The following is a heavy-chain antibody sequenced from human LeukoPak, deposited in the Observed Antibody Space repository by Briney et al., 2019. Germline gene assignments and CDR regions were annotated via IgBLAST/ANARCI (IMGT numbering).Heavy chain of an antibody. D-gene: IGHD1-26*01. Sequence: GGSLRLSCAASGFTFSSHGMHWVRQSPGKGLEWVAVIWYDGSNKHYADSVKGRFTISRDNSKNTLYLQMNSLRAEDTAIYYCAKDSSVYSGSYYDYWGKGTLVTVSS. V-gene: IGHV3-33*06. J-gene: IGHJ4*02. CDR2: IWYDGSNK. CDR1: GFTFSSHG. CDR3: AKDSSVYSGSYYDY.